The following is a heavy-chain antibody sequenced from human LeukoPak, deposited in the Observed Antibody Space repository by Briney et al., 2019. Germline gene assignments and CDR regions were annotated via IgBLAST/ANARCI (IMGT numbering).Heavy chain of an antibody. D-gene: IGHD2-15*01. CDR1: GFTFSSYA. Sequence: PGGSLRLSCAASGFTFSSYAMSWVRQAPGKGLEWVSAISGSGGSTYYADSVKGRFTISRGNSKSTLYLQMNSLRAEDTAVYYCAKAPSAQYYYYMDVWGKGATVTVSS. CDR2: ISGSGGST. J-gene: IGHJ6*03. V-gene: IGHV3-23*01. CDR3: AKAPSAQYYYYMDV.